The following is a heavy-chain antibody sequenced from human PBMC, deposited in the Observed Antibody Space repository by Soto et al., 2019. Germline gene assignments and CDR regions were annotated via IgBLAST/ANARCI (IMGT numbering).Heavy chain of an antibody. J-gene: IGHJ4*02. CDR2: IYWDDDN. CDR1: GFSLTTSGVG. V-gene: IGHV2-5*02. D-gene: IGHD1-1*01. CDR3: AHSQSGPDWNGGDFDY. Sequence: QITLKESGPTLGKPTQTLTLTCTFSGFSLTTSGVGVGWIRQPPGKALEWLALIYWDDDNPYTPSLKSRLTVTTDTTKNQVGLTMNNMDPVDTGTYYCAHSQSGPDWNGGDFDYWGQGTLVTVSS.